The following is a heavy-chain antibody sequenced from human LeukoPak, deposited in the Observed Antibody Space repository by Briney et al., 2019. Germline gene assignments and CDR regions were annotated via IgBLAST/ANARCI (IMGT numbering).Heavy chain of an antibody. J-gene: IGHJ4*02. V-gene: IGHV3-30-3*01. CDR2: ISYDGSNK. Sequence: GGSLRLSCAASGFTFSSYAMHWVRQAPGKGLEWVAVISYDGSNKYYADSVKGRFTISRDSSKNTLYLQMNSLRAEDTAVYYCARGYYDFWSGYRYYFDYWGQGTLVTVSS. CDR1: GFTFSSYA. CDR3: ARGYYDFWSGYRYYFDY. D-gene: IGHD3-3*01.